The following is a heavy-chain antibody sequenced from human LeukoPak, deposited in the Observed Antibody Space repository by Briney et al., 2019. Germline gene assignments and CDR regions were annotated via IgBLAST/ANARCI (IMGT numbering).Heavy chain of an antibody. J-gene: IGHJ6*02. CDR3: ARDGNSNYYYYYGMDV. D-gene: IGHD4-11*01. CDR1: GGTFSSYA. CDR2: IIPIFGTA. Sequence: TVNVSCKASGGTFSSYAISWVRQAPGQGLEWMGGIIPIFGTANYAQKFQGRVTITADESTSTAYMELSSLRSEDTAVYYCARDGNSNYYYYYGMDVWGQGTTVTVSS. V-gene: IGHV1-69*13.